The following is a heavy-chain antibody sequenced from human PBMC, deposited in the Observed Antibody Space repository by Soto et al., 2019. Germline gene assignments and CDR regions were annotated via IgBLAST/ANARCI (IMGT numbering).Heavy chain of an antibody. V-gene: IGHV3-11*04. J-gene: IGHJ5*02. CDR1: GFTFSDYY. CDR3: ARGRGPNWFDP. CDR2: ISSSSSTI. D-gene: IGHD5-12*01. Sequence: GGSLRLSCAASGFTFSDYYTSWIRRAPGKGLEWVSYISSSSSTIYYADSVKGRFTISRDNAKNSLYLQINSLRAEDTAVYYCARGRGPNWFDPWGQGTLVTVSS.